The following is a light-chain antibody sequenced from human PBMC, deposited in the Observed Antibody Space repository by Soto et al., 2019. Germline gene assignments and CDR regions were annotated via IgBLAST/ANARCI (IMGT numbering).Light chain of an antibody. Sequence: DIQMTQSPSSLSASVGDRVTITCRASQGISNYLAWYQQKPGKVPELLIFAASTLRSGVPSRFSGSGSGTDFTLTISRLEPEDFAVYYCHQYDSSPLTFGGGTKVDTK. CDR2: AAS. J-gene: IGKJ4*01. CDR1: QGISNY. CDR3: HQYDSSPLT. V-gene: IGKV1-27*01.